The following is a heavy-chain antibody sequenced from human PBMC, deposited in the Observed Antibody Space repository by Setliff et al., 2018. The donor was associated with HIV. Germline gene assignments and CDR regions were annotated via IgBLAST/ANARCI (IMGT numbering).Heavy chain of an antibody. D-gene: IGHD2-2*01. Sequence: PGESLKISCKTSEYTFNTHWIGWVRRVPGKGLEWMGVIYPGDLRTRYNPSFQGQVTLSVDKSTRTAYLQWNSLRASDSAMYYCARPRGNDYAGSGFDNWGQGTLVTVSS. CDR2: IYPGDLRT. V-gene: IGHV5-51*01. CDR3: ARPRGNDYAGSGFDN. J-gene: IGHJ4*02. CDR1: EYTFNTHW.